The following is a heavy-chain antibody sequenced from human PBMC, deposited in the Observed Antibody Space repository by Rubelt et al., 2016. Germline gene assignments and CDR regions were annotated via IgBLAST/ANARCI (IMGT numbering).Heavy chain of an antibody. J-gene: IGHJ4*02. D-gene: IGHD6-19*01. CDR2: IYHSGNT. CDR3: ARDHSSGWYLEGFFDY. Sequence: QVQLQASGPGLVKPSEILPLTCTVSGYSISSGYYWGWIRQPPGMGLEWNGSIYHSGNTYYNPSLKRPVTMSVDTSKNQFSLKLSSVTAADTAVYYCARDHSSGWYLEGFFDYWGQGTLVTVSS. V-gene: IGHV4-38-2*02. CDR1: GYSISSGYY.